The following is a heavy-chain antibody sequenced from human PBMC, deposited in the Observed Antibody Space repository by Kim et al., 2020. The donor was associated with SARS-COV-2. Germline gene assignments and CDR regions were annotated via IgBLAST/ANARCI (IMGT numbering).Heavy chain of an antibody. CDR2: PT. Sequence: PTDYAASVKGPFIISRDNAKNSLFLQMNSLRDDDTAVYYCVRDHLWALDIWGQGTMVTVSS. J-gene: IGHJ3*02. V-gene: IGHV3-48*02. CDR3: VRDHLWALDI. D-gene: IGHD3-3*02.